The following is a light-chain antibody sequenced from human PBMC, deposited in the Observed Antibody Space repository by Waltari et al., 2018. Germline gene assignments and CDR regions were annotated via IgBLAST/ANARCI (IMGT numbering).Light chain of an antibody. Sequence: QSVLTQPPSASGTPGQRVTISWSGSSSNIGSHFVSWDQQLPRTAPKLLVYRNKQRPAGVPVRFSGSRSGTSASLAISGLRYEDEADYYCATWVDSLSAWVFGGGTKLTVL. CDR3: ATWVDSLSAWV. CDR1: SSNIGSHF. CDR2: RNK. V-gene: IGLV1-47*01. J-gene: IGLJ3*02.